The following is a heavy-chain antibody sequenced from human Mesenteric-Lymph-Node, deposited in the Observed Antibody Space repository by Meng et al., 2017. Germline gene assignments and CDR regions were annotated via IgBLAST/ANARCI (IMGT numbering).Heavy chain of an antibody. Sequence: SCTVSGDSINSGNYYWSWIRQPAGKGLEWIGRIYTTGGTDYSPSLKSRVTISLDTSRNQFSLQLSSVTASDTAVYYCAREGSSGWGHGAFDIWGQGTLVTVSS. CDR3: AREGSSGWGHGAFDI. CDR1: GDSINSGNYY. CDR2: IYTTGGT. J-gene: IGHJ3*02. D-gene: IGHD6-19*01. V-gene: IGHV4-61*02.